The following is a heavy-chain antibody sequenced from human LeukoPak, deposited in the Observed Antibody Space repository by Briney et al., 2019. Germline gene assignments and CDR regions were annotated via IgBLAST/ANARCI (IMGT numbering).Heavy chain of an antibody. V-gene: IGHV1-2*02. D-gene: IGHD2-21*01. J-gene: IGHJ4*02. CDR1: GYSFTGYY. Sequence: ASVKVSCKDSGYSFTGYYMHWVRQAPGQGLEWMGWITPHSGGTNYAQKFQGRVTMYRDTSISTAFMELSSLRSDDTAVYYCARGLAYGVIVEGEDFDHRGQGTLVTVSS. CDR2: ITPHSGGT. CDR3: ARGLAYGVIVEGEDFDH.